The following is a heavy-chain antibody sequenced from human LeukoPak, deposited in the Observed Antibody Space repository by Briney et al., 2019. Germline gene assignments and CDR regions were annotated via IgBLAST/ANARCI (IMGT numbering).Heavy chain of an antibody. J-gene: IGHJ4*02. D-gene: IGHD4-23*01. CDR3: ARRAGGYSHPYDY. CDR2: ISSSSSYI. Sequence: GGSLRLSCAASGFTFSSYSMNWVRQAPGKGLEWVSSISSSSSYIYYADSVKGRFTISRDNAKNSLYLQMNSLRAEDTAVYYCARRAGGYSHPYDYWGQGTLVTVSS. CDR1: GFTFSSYS. V-gene: IGHV3-21*04.